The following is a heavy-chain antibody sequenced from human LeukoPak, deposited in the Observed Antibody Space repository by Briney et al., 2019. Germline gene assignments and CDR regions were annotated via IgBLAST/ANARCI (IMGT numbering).Heavy chain of an antibody. J-gene: IGHJ4*02. D-gene: IGHD6-19*01. Sequence: GGSLRLSCAASGFTFSDAWMSWVRQIPGKGLEWVSAISGSGGSTYYADSVKGRFTISRDNSKNSLYLQMNSLRAEDTAVYYCAKVSGSGWVFDYWGQGTLVTVSS. CDR3: AKVSGSGWVFDY. V-gene: IGHV3-23*01. CDR1: GFTFSDAW. CDR2: ISGSGGST.